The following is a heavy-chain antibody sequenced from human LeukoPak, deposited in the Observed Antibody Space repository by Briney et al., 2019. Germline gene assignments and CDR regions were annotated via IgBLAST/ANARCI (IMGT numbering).Heavy chain of an antibody. D-gene: IGHD5-12*01. V-gene: IGHV3-30*03. J-gene: IGHJ4*02. CDR2: ISYDGSNK. CDR3: VTTSRDGYPYFDY. CDR1: GFTFSSYG. Sequence: GGSLRLSCAASGFTFSSYGMHWVRQAPGKGLEWVAVISYDGSNKYYADSVKGRFTISRDNSKNTLYLQMNSLRAEDTAVYYCVTTSRDGYPYFDYWGQGTLVTVSS.